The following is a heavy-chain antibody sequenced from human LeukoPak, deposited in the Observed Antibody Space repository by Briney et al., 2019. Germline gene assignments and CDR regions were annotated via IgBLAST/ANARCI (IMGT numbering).Heavy chain of an antibody. Sequence: GGSLRLSCAASGFTFSSYSMNWVRQARGKGREWVSSISSSSSYIYYADSVRGRFTISRDNAKNSLYLQMNSLRAEDTAVYYCARDPAVAGTEFLDYWGQGTLVTVSS. CDR2: ISSSSSYI. J-gene: IGHJ4*02. CDR3: ARDPAVAGTEFLDY. D-gene: IGHD6-19*01. CDR1: GFTFSSYS. V-gene: IGHV3-21*01.